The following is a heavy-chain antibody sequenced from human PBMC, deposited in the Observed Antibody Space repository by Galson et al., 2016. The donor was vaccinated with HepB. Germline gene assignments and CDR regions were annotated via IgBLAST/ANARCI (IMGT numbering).Heavy chain of an antibody. CDR1: GFFFPTYW. D-gene: IGHD6-13*01. CDR2: IKQDGSER. CDR3: ARLFRAEAGTVDY. J-gene: IGHJ4*02. Sequence: SLRLSCAGFGFFFPTYWMTWVRQAPGKGLEWVANIKQDGSERYYVDSVKGRFTISRDNAKSSLYLQMNSLRAEDTAVYFCARLFRAEAGTVDYWGQGTLVTVSS. V-gene: IGHV3-7*01.